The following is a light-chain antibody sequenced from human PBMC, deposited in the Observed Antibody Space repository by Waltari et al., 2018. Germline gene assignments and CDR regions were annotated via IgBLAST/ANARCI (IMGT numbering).Light chain of an antibody. CDR2: DIN. V-gene: IGLV2-23*02. CDR1: SSDVGTYDL. J-gene: IGLJ3*02. Sequence: QSALTQPASVSGSPGQPITISCTGTSSDVGTYDLLYWYQQHPGKAPKLMIHDINKRPSGVSPRFSGSKSGNTASLTISGLQAEDEADYYCCSFADSSASWVFGGGTKLTVL. CDR3: CSFADSSASWV.